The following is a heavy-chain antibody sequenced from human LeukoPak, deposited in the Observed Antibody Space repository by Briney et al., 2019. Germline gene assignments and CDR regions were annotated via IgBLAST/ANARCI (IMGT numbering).Heavy chain of an antibody. CDR3: ARVDSSVDAFDI. J-gene: IGHJ3*02. V-gene: IGHV3-53*01. D-gene: IGHD3-22*01. Sequence: GGSLRVSCAASGFTVSSNYMSWVRQAPGKGLEWVSVIYSGGSTYYADSVKGRFTISRDNSKNTLYLQMNSLRAEDTAVYYCARVDSSVDAFDIWGQGTMVTVSS. CDR1: GFTVSSNY. CDR2: IYSGGST.